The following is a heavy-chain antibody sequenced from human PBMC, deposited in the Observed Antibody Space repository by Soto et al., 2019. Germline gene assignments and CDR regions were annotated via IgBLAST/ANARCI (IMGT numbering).Heavy chain of an antibody. V-gene: IGHV4-34*01. CDR2: INHSGST. CDR1: GGSFSGYY. D-gene: IGHD3-10*01. Sequence: SETLSLTCAVYGGSFSGYYWSWIRQPPGKGLEWIGEINHSGSTNYNPSLKSRVTISVGTSKNQFSLKLSAVTAADTAVYYCARVRGSGSHYPGYFDYWGQGTLVTVSS. J-gene: IGHJ4*02. CDR3: ARVRGSGSHYPGYFDY.